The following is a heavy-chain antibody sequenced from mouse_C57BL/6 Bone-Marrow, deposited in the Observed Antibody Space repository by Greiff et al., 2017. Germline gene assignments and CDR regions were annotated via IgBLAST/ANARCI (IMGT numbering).Heavy chain of an antibody. J-gene: IGHJ1*03. CDR2: LSSGGDYI. D-gene: IGHD2-12*01. V-gene: IGHV5-9-1*02. CDR1: GFTFSSYA. Sequence: EVQGVESGEGLVKPGGSLKLSCAASGFTFSSYAMSWVRQTPEKRLAWVAYLSSGGDYIYYADTVKGRFTISRDNARNTLYLQMSSLKSEDTAMYYCTRETTGGYFDVWGTGTTVTVSS. CDR3: TRETTGGYFDV.